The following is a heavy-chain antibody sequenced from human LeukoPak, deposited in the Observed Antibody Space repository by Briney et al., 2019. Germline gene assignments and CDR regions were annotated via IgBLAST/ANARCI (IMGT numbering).Heavy chain of an antibody. CDR2: ISWNSGSI. V-gene: IGHV3-9*01. J-gene: IGHJ4*02. Sequence: GGSLRLSCAASGFTFDDYAMHWVRQAPGKGLEWVSGISWNSGSIGYADSVKGRFTISRDNAKNSLYLQMNSLRAEDTALYYCAKDSGFWSGFPYCFDYWGQGTLVTVSS. CDR1: GFTFDDYA. D-gene: IGHD3-3*01. CDR3: AKDSGFWSGFPYCFDY.